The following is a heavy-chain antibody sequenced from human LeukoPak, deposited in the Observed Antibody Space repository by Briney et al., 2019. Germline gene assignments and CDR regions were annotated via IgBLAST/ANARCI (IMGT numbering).Heavy chain of an antibody. D-gene: IGHD6-19*01. J-gene: IGHJ6*02. CDR3: ASDSSGWFLSYGMDV. Sequence: GGSLRLSCAASGFTFTSYTMNWVRQAPGKGLEWVSTISGGGGSTYYADSVKGRFTISRDNSKNTLYLQMNSLRAEDTAVYYCASDSSGWFLSYGMDVWGQGTTVTVSS. CDR1: GFTFTSYT. CDR2: ISGGGGST. V-gene: IGHV3-23*01.